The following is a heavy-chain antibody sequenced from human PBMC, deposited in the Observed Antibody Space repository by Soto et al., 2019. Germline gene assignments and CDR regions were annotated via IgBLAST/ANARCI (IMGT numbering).Heavy chain of an antibody. CDR1: GFTCSSYD. D-gene: IGHD2-8*02. CDR3: AKATATGGGAFDI. CDR2: ILVGGST. J-gene: IGHJ3*02. Sequence: PVGSLRLSWTASGFTCSSYDMSWVRQAPGKGLEWVSTILVGGSTHYPDSVKGRFTISRDNSKNTLFLQMNSLTAGDTAVYYCAKATATGGGAFDICGQGTMVTGSS. V-gene: IGHV3-23*01.